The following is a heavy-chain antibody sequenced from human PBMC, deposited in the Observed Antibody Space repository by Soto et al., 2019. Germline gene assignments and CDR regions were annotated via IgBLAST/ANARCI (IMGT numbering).Heavy chain of an antibody. J-gene: IGHJ4*02. CDR2: INHSGST. V-gene: IGHV4-34*01. CDR3: ARGHPKFGF. Sequence: QVQLQQWGTGLLKPSETLSLTCAVYGGSFSGYYWSWNRQPPGKGLEWIGEINHSGSTNYNPSLKSRVTISVDTSKNQFSLKLSSVTAADTAVYYCARGHPKFGFWGQGTMVTVSS. CDR1: GGSFSGYY.